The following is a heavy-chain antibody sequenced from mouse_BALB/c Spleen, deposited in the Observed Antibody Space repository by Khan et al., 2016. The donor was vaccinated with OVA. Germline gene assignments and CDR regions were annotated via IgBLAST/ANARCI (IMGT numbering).Heavy chain of an antibody. CDR3: AVAAYDGYYDD. CDR1: GYTFTDYA. Sequence: QVRLQQSGPELVRPGVSVKISCKGSGYTFTDYAMYWVKQSHAKSLEWIGLISTYSGNTNYNQKFKGKATMTVDKSSSTAYMDLARSTSEDHAIYYCAVAAYDGYYDDWGQGTALTVSS. CDR2: ISTYSGNT. J-gene: IGHJ2*01. V-gene: IGHV1S137*01. D-gene: IGHD2-3*01.